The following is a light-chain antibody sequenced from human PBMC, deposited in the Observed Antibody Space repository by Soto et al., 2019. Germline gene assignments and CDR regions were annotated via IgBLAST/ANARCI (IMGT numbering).Light chain of an antibody. J-gene: IGKJ2*01. CDR1: QSVNRD. Sequence: EIVMTQSPATLSVSPGERATLSCRASQSVNRDLAWYQQKSGQAPRLLIYGAFTRATGVPARFSGSGSGTEFILTISSLQSEDFAVYYCQQYNNWPPLFGQGTKLDIK. V-gene: IGKV3D-15*01. CDR2: GAF. CDR3: QQYNNWPPL.